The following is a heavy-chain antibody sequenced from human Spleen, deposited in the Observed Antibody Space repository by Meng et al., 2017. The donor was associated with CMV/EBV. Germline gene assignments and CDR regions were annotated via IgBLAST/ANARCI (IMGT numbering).Heavy chain of an antibody. Sequence: SETLSLTCTVSGGSISNDNYYWAWIRQPPGKGLEWIGSIYHSGSTYYNPSLKSRVTISVDTSKNQFSLKLNSVNAADTAVYYCARLDQATGGNRWFDPWGQGTLVTVSS. CDR3: ARLDQATGGNRWFDP. D-gene: IGHD4-23*01. CDR2: IYHSGST. CDR1: GGSISNDNYY. J-gene: IGHJ5*02. V-gene: IGHV4-39*01.